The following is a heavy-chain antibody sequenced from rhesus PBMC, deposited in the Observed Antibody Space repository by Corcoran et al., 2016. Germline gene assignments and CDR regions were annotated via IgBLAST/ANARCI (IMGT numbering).Heavy chain of an antibody. J-gene: IGHJ4*01. CDR1: GASISSMW. D-gene: IGHD6-31*01. V-gene: IGHV4-80*01. Sequence: QVQLQESGPGLLKPSETLSLTCIVSGASISSMWWSWIRQPPGEGLEWIGEIDGNFGTTNYNPSLKSRVTISKDASRNQLSLRVTSVTAADTAVYYCARDPATGYFDYWGQGVLVPVSS. CDR2: IDGNFGTT. CDR3: ARDPATGYFDY.